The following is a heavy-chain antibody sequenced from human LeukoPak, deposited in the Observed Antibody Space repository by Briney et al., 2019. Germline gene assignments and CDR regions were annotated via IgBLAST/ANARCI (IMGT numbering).Heavy chain of an antibody. Sequence: PSETLSLTCAVYGGSFSGYYWSWIRQPPGKGLEWIGEINHSGSTNYNPSLKSRVTISVDTSKNQFSLKLSSVTAADTAVYYCARERATREFDPWGQGTLVTVSS. V-gene: IGHV4-34*01. J-gene: IGHJ5*02. CDR2: INHSGST. D-gene: IGHD5-12*01. CDR3: ARERATREFDP. CDR1: GGSFSGYY.